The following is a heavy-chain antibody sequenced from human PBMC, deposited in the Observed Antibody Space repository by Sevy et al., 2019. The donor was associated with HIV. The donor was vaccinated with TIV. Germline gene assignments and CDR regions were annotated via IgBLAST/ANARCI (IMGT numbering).Heavy chain of an antibody. Sequence: GGSLRLSCAASGLTFSSYWMSWVRQAPAKGLEWVANINENGSGKYYVDSVKGRFIISRDNAKNSLYLQMNTLSAEDTAVYYCASGRRVGYTNWSFDSWGRSALVTVSS. CDR2: INENGSGK. V-gene: IGHV3-7*01. D-gene: IGHD1-26*01. J-gene: IGHJ2*01. CDR1: GLTFSSYW. CDR3: ASGRRVGYTNWSFDS.